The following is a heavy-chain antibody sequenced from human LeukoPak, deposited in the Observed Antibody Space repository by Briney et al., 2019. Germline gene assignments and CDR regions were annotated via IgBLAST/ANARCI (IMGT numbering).Heavy chain of an antibody. CDR1: GGSFIGFH. Sequence: PSETLSLTCAVYGGSFIGFHWNWIRQAPGKGLEWIGDINHSGSTNYNPSLTSRVTISVDTSKNQFSLKLSSVTAADTAVYYCASPAHSAGELLRPFDYWGQGTLVTVSS. D-gene: IGHD3-10*01. J-gene: IGHJ4*02. V-gene: IGHV4-34*01. CDR3: ASPAHSAGELLRPFDY. CDR2: INHSGST.